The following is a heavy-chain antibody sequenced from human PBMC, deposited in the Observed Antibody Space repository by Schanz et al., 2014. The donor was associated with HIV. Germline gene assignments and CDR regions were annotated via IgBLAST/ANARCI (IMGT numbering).Heavy chain of an antibody. CDR1: GGIFSYHA. V-gene: IGHV1-69*01. J-gene: IGHJ6*02. CDR3: ARDADLNELWPRDYYHYTMDV. D-gene: IGHD5-18*01. CDR2: IIPIFGTS. Sequence: QVQLVQSGAEVKKPGSSVKVSCKASGGIFSYHAINWVRQAPGQGLEWMGGIIPIFGTSNYAQKFQGRVTITADESTSTAYMELSSLRSEDTAVYYCARDADLNELWPRDYYHYTMDVWGQGTTVTVSS.